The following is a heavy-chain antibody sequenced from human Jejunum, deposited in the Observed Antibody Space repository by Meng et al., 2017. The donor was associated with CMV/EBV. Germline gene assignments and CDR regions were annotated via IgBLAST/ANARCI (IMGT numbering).Heavy chain of an antibody. D-gene: IGHD5-24*01. CDR2: ISGYNGNT. Sequence: QALVGQSGAEVKTPGASVKVSCKAFGYIFNSYGISWVRQAPGQGLEWMGWISGYNGNTNYAQKLQGRVTMTTDTSTSTAYMELRSLRSDDTAVYYCARDRDGYNTFDYWGQGTLVTVSS. V-gene: IGHV1-18*01. CDR3: ARDRDGYNTFDY. CDR1: GYIFNSYG. J-gene: IGHJ4*02.